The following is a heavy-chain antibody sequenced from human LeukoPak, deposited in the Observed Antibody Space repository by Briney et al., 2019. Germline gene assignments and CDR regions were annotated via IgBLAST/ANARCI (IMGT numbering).Heavy chain of an antibody. CDR1: GGTFSSYA. Sequence: GASVKVSCKASGGTFSSYAISWVRQAPGQGLEWMGRIIPILGIANYAQKFQGRVTITADKSTSTAYMELSSLRSEDTAVYYCARHSSGSSPDDYWGQGTLVTVSS. CDR2: IIPILGIA. J-gene: IGHJ4*02. D-gene: IGHD6-19*01. V-gene: IGHV1-69*04. CDR3: ARHSSGSSPDDY.